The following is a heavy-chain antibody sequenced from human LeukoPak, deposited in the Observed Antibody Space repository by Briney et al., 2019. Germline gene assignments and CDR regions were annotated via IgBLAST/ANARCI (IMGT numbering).Heavy chain of an antibody. CDR1: GYTFTSYG. J-gene: IGHJ4*02. V-gene: IGHV1-46*01. D-gene: IGHD3-3*01. CDR3: ARTASFWSGYYLDY. Sequence: ASVKVSCKASGYTFTSYGISWVRQAPGQGLEWMGIINPTGGSTSYAQKFQGRVTMTRDTSTSTVSMEVSSLRSEDTAVYYCARTASFWSGYYLDYWGQGTLVTVSS. CDR2: INPTGGST.